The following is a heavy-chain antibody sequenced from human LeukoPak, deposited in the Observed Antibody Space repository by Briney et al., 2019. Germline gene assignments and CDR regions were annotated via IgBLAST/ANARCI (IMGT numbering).Heavy chain of an antibody. V-gene: IGHV3-23*01. Sequence: GGSLRLSCVTSGFSFSTYDMSWVRQAPGKGLEWVSGITANTRGSITYYADSVKGRFTISRDSSKDTLYLQMNSLRAEDTAVYFCARAYFYDTSGYYYGYWGQGTLVTVSS. D-gene: IGHD3-22*01. CDR2: ITANTRGSIT. J-gene: IGHJ4*02. CDR3: ARAYFYDTSGYYYGY. CDR1: GFSFSTYD.